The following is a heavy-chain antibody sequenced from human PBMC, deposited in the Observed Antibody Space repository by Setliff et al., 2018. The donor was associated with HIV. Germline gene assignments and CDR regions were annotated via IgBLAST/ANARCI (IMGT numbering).Heavy chain of an antibody. CDR3: AKDLGPTVNRVIVPNPFDN. J-gene: IGHJ4*02. CDR2: IFYDGSDT. CDR1: GFTFNNYG. V-gene: IGHV3-30*02. D-gene: IGHD3-16*02. Sequence: GSLRLSCAASGFTFNNYGMHWVRLAPGKGLEWLAVIFYDGSDTFYSDSVRGRFTISRDNSKNTLYLQMHSLRPEDAAVYYCAKDLGPTVNRVIVPNPFDNWGQGTLVTVSS.